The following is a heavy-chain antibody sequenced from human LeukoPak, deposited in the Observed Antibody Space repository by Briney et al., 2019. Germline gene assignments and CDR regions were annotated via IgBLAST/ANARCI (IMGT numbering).Heavy chain of an antibody. D-gene: IGHD6-19*01. CDR1: GFTFSSYS. V-gene: IGHV3-21*01. CDR2: ISSSSSYI. Sequence: GGSLGLSCAASGFTFSSYSMNWVRQAPGKGLEWVSSISSSSSYIYYADSVKGRFTISRDNAKNSPYLQMNSLRAEDTAVYYCARPRPEGGWYEDDAFDIWGQGTMVTVSS. CDR3: ARPRPEGGWYEDDAFDI. J-gene: IGHJ3*02.